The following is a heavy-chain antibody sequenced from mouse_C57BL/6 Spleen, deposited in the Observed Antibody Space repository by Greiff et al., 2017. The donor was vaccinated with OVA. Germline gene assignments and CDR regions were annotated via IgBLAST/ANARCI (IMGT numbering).Heavy chain of an antibody. J-gene: IGHJ4*01. CDR1: GYTFTSYD. CDR2: IYPRDGST. Sequence: VQLQESGPELVKPGASVKLSCKASGYTFTSYDINWVKQRPGQGLEWIGWIYPRDGSTKYNEKFKGKATLTVDTSSSTAYMELHSLTSEDSAVYFCAKKIYDGYYYAMGYWGQGTSVTVSS. V-gene: IGHV1-85*01. CDR3: AKKIYDGYYYAMGY. D-gene: IGHD2-3*01.